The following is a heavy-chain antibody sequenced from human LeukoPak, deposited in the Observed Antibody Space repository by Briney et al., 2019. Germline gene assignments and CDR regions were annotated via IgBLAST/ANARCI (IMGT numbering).Heavy chain of an antibody. V-gene: IGHV3-23*01. J-gene: IGHJ4*02. Sequence: GGSLRLSCAASGFTFSTYAMGWVRQAPGKGLEWVSAISGGGGGTFYADSVKGRFTISRDNSKNTLYLQMNSLTAEDTAIYYCAKGPLVPSATYFFDSWGQGTLVVVSS. D-gene: IGHD2-2*01. CDR3: AKGPLVPSATYFFDS. CDR2: ISGGGGGT. CDR1: GFTFSTYA.